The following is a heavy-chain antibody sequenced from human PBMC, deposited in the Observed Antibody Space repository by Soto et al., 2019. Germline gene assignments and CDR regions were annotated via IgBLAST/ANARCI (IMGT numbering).Heavy chain of an antibody. Sequence: SQTLSLTCAISGDSVSSNSAAWNWLRQSPSRGLEWLGRTYYRSKWYNDYAVSVKSRITINPDTSKNQFSLQLNSVTPEDTAVYYCARDLGCSSTSCYVNWFDPWGQGTLVTVSS. V-gene: IGHV6-1*01. CDR2: TYYRSKWYN. J-gene: IGHJ5*02. CDR3: ARDLGCSSTSCYVNWFDP. CDR1: GDSVSSNSAA. D-gene: IGHD2-2*01.